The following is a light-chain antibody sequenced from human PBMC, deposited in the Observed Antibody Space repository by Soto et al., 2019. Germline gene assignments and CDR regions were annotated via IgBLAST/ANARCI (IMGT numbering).Light chain of an antibody. CDR2: GAS. J-gene: IGKJ1*01. V-gene: IGKV3-15*01. Sequence: IVMTQSPASLSVSPGEGATLSCRASQSVSNNLAWYQQKPGQAPRLLIYGASTRATGIPARFSGSGAGTDFALAISSLQSEDFAVYYCQQYNNWPRGTLGQGTNVEIK. CDR1: QSVSNN. CDR3: QQYNNWPRGT.